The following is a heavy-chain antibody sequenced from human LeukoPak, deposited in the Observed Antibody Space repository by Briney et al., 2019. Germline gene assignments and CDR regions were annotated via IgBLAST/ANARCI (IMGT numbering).Heavy chain of an antibody. V-gene: IGHV3-21*01. CDR3: AKDFRIGYSAHFDY. Sequence: GGSLRLSCAASGFTFSSYSMNWVRQAPGKGLEWVSSISSSSSYIYYADSVKGRFTISRDNAKNSLYLQMNSLRAEDTAVYYCAKDFRIGYSAHFDYWGQGALVTVSS. J-gene: IGHJ4*02. D-gene: IGHD2-21*01. CDR2: ISSSSSYI. CDR1: GFTFSSYS.